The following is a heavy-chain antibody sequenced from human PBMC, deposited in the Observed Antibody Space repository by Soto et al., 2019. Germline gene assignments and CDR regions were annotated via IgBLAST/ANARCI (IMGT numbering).Heavy chain of an antibody. CDR2: INPNSGGT. D-gene: IGHD3-3*01. J-gene: IGHJ4*02. CDR1: GGTFSSYA. CDR3: ARWSGFWSGYYGY. Sequence: ASVKVSCKASGGTFSSYAISWVRQAPGQGLEWMGWINPNSGGTNYAQKFQGRVTMTRDTSISTAYMELSRLRSDDTAVYYCARWSGFWSGYYGYWGQGTLVTVSS. V-gene: IGHV1-2*02.